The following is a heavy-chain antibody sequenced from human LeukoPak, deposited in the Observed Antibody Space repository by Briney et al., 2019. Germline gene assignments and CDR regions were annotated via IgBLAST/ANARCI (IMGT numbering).Heavy chain of an antibody. CDR2: IYHSGST. V-gene: IGHV4-38-2*02. CDR1: GYSISSGYY. Sequence: SETLSLTCTVSGYSISSGYYWGWIRQPPGKGLEWIGSIYHSGSTYYNPSLKSRVTMSGDTSKNQFSLNLTSVTAADTAVYYCARVWFSSGWETIDYWGQGTLVTVSS. D-gene: IGHD6-19*01. CDR3: ARVWFSSGWETIDY. J-gene: IGHJ4*02.